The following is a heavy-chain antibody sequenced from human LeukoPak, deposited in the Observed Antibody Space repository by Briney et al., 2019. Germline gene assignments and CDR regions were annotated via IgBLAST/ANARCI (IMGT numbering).Heavy chain of an antibody. CDR3: ARERYYSCPDY. D-gene: IGHD1-26*01. J-gene: IGHJ4*02. CDR1: GGSISSSSYY. CDR2: IYYSGST. Sequence: SETLSLTCTVSGGSISSSSYYWGWIRQPPGRGLEWIGSIYYSGSTYYNPSLKSRVTISVDTSKNQFSLKLSSVTAADTAVYYCARERYYSCPDYWGQGTLVTVSS. V-gene: IGHV4-39*07.